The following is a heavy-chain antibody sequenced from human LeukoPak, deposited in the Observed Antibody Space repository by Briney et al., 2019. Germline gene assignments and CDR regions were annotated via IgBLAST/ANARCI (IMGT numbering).Heavy chain of an antibody. Sequence: GGSLRLSCAASGFDFSSYAMNWVRKAPGKGLEWVSTISGGGGSTYYADSVKGRFTISRDDSKNTLYLQMNSLRAEDTAVYYCAKDPLIVGATRLFDYWGQGTLVTVSS. CDR2: ISGGGGST. V-gene: IGHV3-23*01. CDR1: GFDFSSYA. D-gene: IGHD1-26*01. J-gene: IGHJ4*02. CDR3: AKDPLIVGATRLFDY.